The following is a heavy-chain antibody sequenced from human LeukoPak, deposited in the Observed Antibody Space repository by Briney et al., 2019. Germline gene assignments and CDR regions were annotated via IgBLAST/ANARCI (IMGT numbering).Heavy chain of an antibody. D-gene: IGHD3-3*01. CDR1: GGSISSGSYY. CDR2: IYTSGST. J-gene: IGHJ4*02. CDR3: ARAGWSGYLGAIDY. Sequence: SETLSLTCTVSGGSISSGSYYWSWIRQPAGKGLEWIGRIYTSGSTNYNPSLKSRVTISVDTSKNQFSLKLSSVTAAGTAVYYCARAGWSGYLGAIDYWGQGTLVTVSS. V-gene: IGHV4-61*02.